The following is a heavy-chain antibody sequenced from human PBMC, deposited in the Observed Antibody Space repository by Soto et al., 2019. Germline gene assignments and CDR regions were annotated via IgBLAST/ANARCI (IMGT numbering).Heavy chain of an antibody. J-gene: IGHJ5*02. D-gene: IGHD2-2*01. Sequence: GASVKVSCKASGYTFTSYDINWVRQATGQGLEWMGWMNPNSGNTGYAQKFQGRVTMTRNTSISTAYMELSSLRSEDTAVYYCARGVYNLVPAGENWFDPWGQGTLVTVS. V-gene: IGHV1-8*01. CDR3: ARGVYNLVPAGENWFDP. CDR2: MNPNSGNT. CDR1: GYTFTSYD.